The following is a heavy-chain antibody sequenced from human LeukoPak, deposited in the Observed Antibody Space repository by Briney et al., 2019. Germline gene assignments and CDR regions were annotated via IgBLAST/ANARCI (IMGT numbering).Heavy chain of an antibody. CDR3: ARVLVSSGSLDY. Sequence: SQTLSLTCTVSGGSLNSGFYYWAWIRQHPGKGLEWIGYIYYSGTTYYNPSLKSRVTISVDTSQNQFSLKLSSVTAADTAVYYCARVLVSSGSLDYWGQGTLVTVSS. J-gene: IGHJ4*02. D-gene: IGHD6-19*01. CDR2: IYYSGTT. CDR1: GGSLNSGFYY. V-gene: IGHV4-31*03.